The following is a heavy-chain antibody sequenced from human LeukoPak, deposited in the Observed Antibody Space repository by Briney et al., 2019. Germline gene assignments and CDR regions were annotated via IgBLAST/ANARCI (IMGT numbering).Heavy chain of an antibody. CDR3: ARTKVRGVMNY. V-gene: IGHV3-21*01. CDR1: GFTFSSYS. Sequence: GGSLRLSCAASGFTFSSYSMNWVRQAPGKGLEWVSSISSSSYIYYADSVKGRFTISRDNAKNSLYLQMNSLRAEDTAVYYCARTKVRGVMNYWGQGTLVTVSS. J-gene: IGHJ4*02. D-gene: IGHD3-10*01. CDR2: ISSSSYI.